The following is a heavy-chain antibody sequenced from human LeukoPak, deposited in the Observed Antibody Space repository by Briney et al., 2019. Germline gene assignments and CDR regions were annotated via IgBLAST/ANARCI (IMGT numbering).Heavy chain of an antibody. CDR3: ARVFGYSSGWPNFDY. D-gene: IGHD6-19*01. Sequence: GASVKVSCTASGYTFTGYYMHWVRQAPGQGLEWMGWINPNSGGTNYAQKFQGRVTMTRDTSISTAYMELSRLRSDDTAVYYCARVFGYSSGWPNFDYWGQGTLVTVSS. CDR2: INPNSGGT. CDR1: GYTFTGYY. J-gene: IGHJ4*02. V-gene: IGHV1-2*02.